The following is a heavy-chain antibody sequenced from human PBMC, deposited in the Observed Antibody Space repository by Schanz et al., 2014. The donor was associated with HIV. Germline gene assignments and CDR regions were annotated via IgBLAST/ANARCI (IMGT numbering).Heavy chain of an antibody. CDR1: GFIFRNYG. D-gene: IGHD3-10*01. Sequence: GQPVGAGGGGVQPGRALRLSCAVSGFIFRNYGMHWVRPPPGKGPEWGAVISNDRRNKYYSDSVKGRFTISRDNSKNTLFLQMNSLRADDTAVYYCAKVSDNYGSGLDYWGQGTLVTVSS. CDR3: AKVSDNYGSGLDY. V-gene: IGHV3-30*18. CDR2: ISNDRRNK. J-gene: IGHJ4*02.